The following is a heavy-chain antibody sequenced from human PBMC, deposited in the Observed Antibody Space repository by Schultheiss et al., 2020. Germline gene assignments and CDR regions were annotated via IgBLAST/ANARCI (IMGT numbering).Heavy chain of an antibody. J-gene: IGHJ6*02. CDR3: ARLVVTTNYYYYYGMDV. D-gene: IGHD2-21*02. CDR2: IYYSGST. V-gene: IGHV4-59*08. CDR1: GGSISSYY. Sequence: GSLRLSCTVSGGSISSYYWSWIRQPPGKGLEWIGYIYYSGSTNYNPSLKSRVTISVDTSKNQFSLKLSSVTAADTAVYYCARLVVTTNYYYYYGMDVWGQGTTVTVSS.